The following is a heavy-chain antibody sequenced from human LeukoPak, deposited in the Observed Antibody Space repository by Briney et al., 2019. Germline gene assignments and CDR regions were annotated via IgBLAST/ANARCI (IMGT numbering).Heavy chain of an antibody. V-gene: IGHV3-74*01. CDR2: INSDGSST. CDR3: VTSHCSGGSCYSASGY. Sequence: SGGSLRLSCAASGFTFSSYWMHWVRQAPGKGLVWVSRINSDGSSTSYADSVKGRFTISRDNAKNTLYLQMNSLRAEDSAVYYCVTSHCSGGSCYSASGYWGQGTLVTVSS. J-gene: IGHJ4*02. D-gene: IGHD2-15*01. CDR1: GFTFSSYW.